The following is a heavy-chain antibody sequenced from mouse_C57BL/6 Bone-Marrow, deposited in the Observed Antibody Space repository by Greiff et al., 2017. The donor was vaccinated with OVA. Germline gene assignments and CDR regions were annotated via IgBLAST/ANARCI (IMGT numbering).Heavy chain of an antibody. CDR2: IWSGGST. J-gene: IGHJ4*01. V-gene: IGHV2-2*01. D-gene: IGHD2-4*01. CDR1: GFSLTSYG. Sequence: QVQLKQSGPGLVQPSQSLSITCTVSGFSLTSYGVHWVRQSPGKGLEWLGVIWSGGSTDYNAAFISRLSISKDNSKSHGFFKMNSLQADDTAIYYCAREEDDYDRAMDYWGQGTSVTVSS. CDR3: AREEDDYDRAMDY.